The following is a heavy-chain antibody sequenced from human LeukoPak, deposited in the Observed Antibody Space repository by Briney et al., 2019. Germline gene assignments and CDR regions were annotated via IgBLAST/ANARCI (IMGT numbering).Heavy chain of an antibody. Sequence: PGGSLRLSCAASGFTVSSNHMSWVRQAPGKGLEWVSVIYSGGSAYYADSVKGRFTISRDNAKNSLYLQMNSLRGEDTAVYSCARSKIGAALLDYWGQGTLVTVSS. CDR2: IYSGGSA. CDR3: ARSKIGAALLDY. J-gene: IGHJ4*02. CDR1: GFTVSSNH. D-gene: IGHD6-6*01. V-gene: IGHV3-66*01.